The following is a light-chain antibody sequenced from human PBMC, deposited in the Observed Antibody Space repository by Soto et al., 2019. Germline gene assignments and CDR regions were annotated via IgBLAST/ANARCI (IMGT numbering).Light chain of an antibody. CDR1: QGISNR. CDR2: SAS. Sequence: DIQMTQSPSSVSASVGDRVTITCRASQGISNRLAWYQQQTGKAPKLLINSASSLLSGVPSRFSGSGSGTDFTLTIGDMKPEDFATYYCQQAYSFPRTFGGGTKVEIK. V-gene: IGKV1-12*01. J-gene: IGKJ4*01. CDR3: QQAYSFPRT.